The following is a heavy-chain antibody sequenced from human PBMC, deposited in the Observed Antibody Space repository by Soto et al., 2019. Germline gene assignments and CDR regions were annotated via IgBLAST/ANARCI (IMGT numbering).Heavy chain of an antibody. J-gene: IGHJ4*02. CDR3: ARGADNFAY. CDR1: GGSISSYY. Sequence: TSETLSLTCTVSGGSISSYYWSWIRQPPGKGLEWIGYIYYSGSTNYNPSLKSRVTISVDTSKNQFSLKLSSVTAADTAVYYCARGADNFAYWGQGTLVTVSS. V-gene: IGHV4-59*01. CDR2: IYYSGST.